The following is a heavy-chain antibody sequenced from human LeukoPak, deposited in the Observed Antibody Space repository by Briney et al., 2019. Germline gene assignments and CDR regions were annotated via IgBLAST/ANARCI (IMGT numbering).Heavy chain of an antibody. Sequence: SETLSLTCTVSGGSISSHYWSWTRQPPGKGLEWIGYIYFSGSTNYNPSLKSRVTISVDTSKNQFSLKLSSVTAADTAVYYCARASPAAIDYWGQGTLVTVSS. CDR1: GGSISSHY. J-gene: IGHJ4*02. V-gene: IGHV4-59*11. CDR2: IYFSGST. CDR3: ARASPAAIDY. D-gene: IGHD2-2*02.